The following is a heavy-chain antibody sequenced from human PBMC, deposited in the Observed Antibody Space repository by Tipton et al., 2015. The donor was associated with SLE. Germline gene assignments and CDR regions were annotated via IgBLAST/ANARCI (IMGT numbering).Heavy chain of an antibody. CDR2: IYYRGST. V-gene: IGHV4-30-4*01. Sequence: TLSLTCTVSGGSISSGDYYWSWIRQPPGKGLERIGYIYYRGSTNYNPSLKSRVTISVDTSKNQFSLQLNSVTPEDTAVYYCARGQYREGIYYYYYAMDVWGQGTTVTVSS. D-gene: IGHD2-2*01. J-gene: IGHJ6*02. CDR1: GGSISSGDYY. CDR3: ARGQYREGIYYYYYAMDV.